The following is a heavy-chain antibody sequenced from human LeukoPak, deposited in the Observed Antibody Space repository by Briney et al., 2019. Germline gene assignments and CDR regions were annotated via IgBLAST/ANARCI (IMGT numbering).Heavy chain of an antibody. CDR2: VDYSGYT. D-gene: IGHD2-15*01. Sequence: SETLSLTCSVSGVSVNNTNYFWRSIRQPPGKVLEWLGSVDYSGYTYQLPAHNSRITISVDKPNNPVSLKLTSVTTAGSPFYCCTRSNFSGSYAFDFWGHGTLVTVS. V-gene: IGHV4-39*07. J-gene: IGHJ4*01. CDR3: TRSNFSGSYAFDF. CDR1: GVSVNNTNYF.